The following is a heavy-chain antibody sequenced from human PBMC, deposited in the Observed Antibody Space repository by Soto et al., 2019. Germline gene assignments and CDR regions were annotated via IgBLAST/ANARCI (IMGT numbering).Heavy chain of an antibody. CDR1: GFTFDDYA. Sequence: PGGSLRLSCAASGFTFDDYAMHWVRQAPGKGLEWVAVISYDGSNKYYADSVKGRFTISRDNSKNTLYLQMNSLRAEDTAVYYCAKDYYDSSGYYVYYYYGMDVWGQGTTVTVSS. CDR3: AKDYYDSSGYYVYYYYGMDV. CDR2: ISYDGSNK. D-gene: IGHD3-22*01. V-gene: IGHV3-30*18. J-gene: IGHJ6*02.